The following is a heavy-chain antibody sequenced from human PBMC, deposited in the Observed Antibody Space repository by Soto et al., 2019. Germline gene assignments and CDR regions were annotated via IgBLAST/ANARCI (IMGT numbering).Heavy chain of an antibody. CDR1: GFTFSSSA. Sequence: SVKVSCKASGFTFSSSAVQWVRQARGQRLEWIGKIVVGSGNTNYAQKFQERVTITRDMSTSTAYMELSSLRSEDTAFYYCARVGGTGTGWFDPWGQGTLVTSPQ. D-gene: IGHD1-7*01. J-gene: IGHJ5*02. CDR2: IVVGSGNT. CDR3: ARVGGTGTGWFDP. V-gene: IGHV1-58*01.